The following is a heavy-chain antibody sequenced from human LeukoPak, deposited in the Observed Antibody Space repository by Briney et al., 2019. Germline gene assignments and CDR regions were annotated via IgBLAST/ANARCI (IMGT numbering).Heavy chain of an antibody. CDR2: IYSGGST. CDR3: ARGAWSGSGSDQSLEEA. J-gene: IGHJ1*01. V-gene: IGHV3-53*01. Sequence: GGSLRLSCVSSGVTVDANYMGWVRQAPGKGLDWISVIYSGGSTFYSDSVKGRFFISRDNSWNTVFLRMNNLRADDTAVYHCARGAWSGSGSDQSLEEAWGQGTLVIVSS. CDR1: GVTVDANY. D-gene: IGHD3-10*01.